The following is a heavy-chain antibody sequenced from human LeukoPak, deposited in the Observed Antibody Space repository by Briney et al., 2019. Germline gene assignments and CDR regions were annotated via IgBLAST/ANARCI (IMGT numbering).Heavy chain of an antibody. Sequence: GGSLRLSCAASGFTFSSYSMNWVRQAPGKGLELVSSISSSSSYIYYADSVKGRFTISRDNAKNSLYLQMNSLRAEDTAVYYCARGRGYFDYWGQGTLVTVSS. V-gene: IGHV3-21*01. CDR3: ARGRGYFDY. CDR2: ISSSSSYI. CDR1: GFTFSSYS. D-gene: IGHD5-12*01. J-gene: IGHJ4*02.